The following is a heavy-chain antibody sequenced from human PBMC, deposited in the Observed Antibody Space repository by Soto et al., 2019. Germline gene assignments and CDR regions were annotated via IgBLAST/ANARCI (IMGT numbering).Heavy chain of an antibody. D-gene: IGHD3-10*01. J-gene: IGHJ4*02. CDR1: GGSFSGYY. V-gene: IGHV4-34*01. CDR2: INHSGST. Sequence: QVQLQQWGAGLLKPSETLSLTCAVYGGSFSGYYWSWIRQPPGKGLEWIGEINHSGSTNYNPSLKSQVPLSVDPAKNQFPLKLGSVTAPDTAGYYWARRTPGGGGDYWGQGTLVTVSS. CDR3: ARRTPGGGGDY.